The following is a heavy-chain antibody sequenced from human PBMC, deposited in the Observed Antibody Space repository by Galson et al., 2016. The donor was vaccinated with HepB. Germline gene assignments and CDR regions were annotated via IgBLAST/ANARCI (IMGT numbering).Heavy chain of an antibody. CDR2: INSDGSST. CDR3: ASGVVVVTYRNDAFDI. D-gene: IGHD3-22*01. CDR1: GFTFSSYW. J-gene: IGHJ3*02. Sequence: SLRLSCAASGFTFSSYWMHWVRQAPGKGLVWVSRINSDGSSTSYADSVKGRCTISRDNAKNTLYLQMNSLRAEDTAVYYCASGVVVVTYRNDAFDIWGQGTMVT. V-gene: IGHV3-74*01.